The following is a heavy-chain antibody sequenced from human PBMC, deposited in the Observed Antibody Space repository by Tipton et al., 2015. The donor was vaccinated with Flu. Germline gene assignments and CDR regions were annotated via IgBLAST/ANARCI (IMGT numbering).Heavy chain of an antibody. D-gene: IGHD6-19*01. Sequence: TLSLTCTVSGGSISSSSYYWGWIRQPPGKGLEWIGSIYYSGSTYYNPSLKSRVTISVDTSKNQFSLKLSSVTAADTAVYYCASIIAVAGTSGFDYWGQGTLVTVSS. V-gene: IGHV4-39*01. CDR2: IYYSGST. CDR1: GGSISSSSYY. J-gene: IGHJ4*02. CDR3: ASIIAVAGTSGFDY.